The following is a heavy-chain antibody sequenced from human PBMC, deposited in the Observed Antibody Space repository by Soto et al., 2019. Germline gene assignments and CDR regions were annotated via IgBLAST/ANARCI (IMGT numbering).Heavy chain of an antibody. J-gene: IGHJ6*02. CDR2: ISAYNANT. Sequence: QVHMVQSGAEVKKPGASVKVSCKAYGYTFTSYGISWVRQAPGQGLEWMGWISAYNANTNYAQKLQGRVTMTTDTSTSTAYMELRSLRSDDTAVYYCAREGGSSWYDYYYYYGMDVWGQGTTVTVSS. D-gene: IGHD6-13*01. V-gene: IGHV1-18*01. CDR1: GYTFTSYG. CDR3: AREGGSSWYDYYYYYGMDV.